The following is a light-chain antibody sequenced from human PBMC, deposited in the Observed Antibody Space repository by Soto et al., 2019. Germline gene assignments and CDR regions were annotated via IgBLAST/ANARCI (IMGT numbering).Light chain of an antibody. CDR2: WAS. CDR3: HQYYTTPWT. J-gene: IGKJ1*01. V-gene: IGKV4-1*01. Sequence: DVVMTQSPDSLAVSLGERATINCKSSQSILSSSNNRNYLAWFQQKPGQAPKLVLFWASTRESGVPDRFSGSGSVTDFTLTISRLQAEDVAVYYCHQYYTTPWTFGQGTKVDIK. CDR1: QSILSSSNNRNY.